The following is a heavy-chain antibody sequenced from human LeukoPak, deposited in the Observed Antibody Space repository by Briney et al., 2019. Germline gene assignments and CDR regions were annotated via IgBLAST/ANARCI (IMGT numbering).Heavy chain of an antibody. J-gene: IGHJ4*02. D-gene: IGHD6-19*01. CDR2: INPNSGGT. V-gene: IGHV1-2*02. CDR1: GYTFTGYY. Sequence: ASVKVSCKASGYTFTGYYMHWVRQAPGQGLEWMGWINPNSGGTNYAQKFQGRVTMTRDTSISTAYTELSRLRSDDTAVYYCARVPYSSGWYFDYWGQGTLVTVSS. CDR3: ARVPYSSGWYFDY.